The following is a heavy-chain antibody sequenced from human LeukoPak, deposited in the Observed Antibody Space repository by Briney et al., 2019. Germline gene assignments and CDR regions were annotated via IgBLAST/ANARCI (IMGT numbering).Heavy chain of an antibody. CDR3: AKDDPVWATMTLYDY. V-gene: IGHV3-23*01. D-gene: IGHD3-16*01. CDR2: ISGSGGST. J-gene: IGHJ4*02. CDR1: GFTFSSYW. Sequence: GGSLRLSCAASGFTFSSYWMSWVRQAPGKGLERVSAISGSGGSTYYADSVKGRFTISRDNSENTLYLQMNSLRAEDTAVYYCAKDDPVWATMTLYDYWGQGTLVTVSS.